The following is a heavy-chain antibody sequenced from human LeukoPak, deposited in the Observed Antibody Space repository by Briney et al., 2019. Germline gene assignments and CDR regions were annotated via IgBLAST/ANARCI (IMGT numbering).Heavy chain of an antibody. J-gene: IGHJ4*02. V-gene: IGHV4-59*01. CDR3: ARHILGYCSSTSCYTLGYYFDY. Sequence: SETLSLTCTVSGGSISSYYWSWIRQPPGKGLEWIGYIYYSGSTNYNPSLKSRVTISVDTSKNQFSLKLSSVTAADTAVYYCARHILGYCSSTSCYTLGYYFDYWGQGTLVTVSS. D-gene: IGHD2-2*02. CDR2: IYYSGST. CDR1: GGSISSYY.